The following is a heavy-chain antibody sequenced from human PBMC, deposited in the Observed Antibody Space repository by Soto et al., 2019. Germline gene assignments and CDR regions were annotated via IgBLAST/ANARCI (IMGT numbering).Heavy chain of an antibody. J-gene: IGHJ4*02. D-gene: IGHD2-8*01. Sequence: SVKVSCKASGGTFSSYAISWVRQAPGQGLEWMGGIIPIFGTANYAQKFQGRVTITADKSTSTAYMELSSLRSEDTAVYYCARSSPEYCTNGVCYNYFDYWGQGTPVTVSS. CDR1: GGTFSSYA. CDR3: ARSSPEYCTNGVCYNYFDY. V-gene: IGHV1-69*06. CDR2: IIPIFGTA.